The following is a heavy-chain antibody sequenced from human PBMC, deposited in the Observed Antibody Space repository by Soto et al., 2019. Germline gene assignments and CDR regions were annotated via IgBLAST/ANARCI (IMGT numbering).Heavy chain of an antibody. CDR3: AREFMTTVTYFDY. D-gene: IGHD4-17*01. CDR2: TRNKANSFTT. J-gene: IGHJ4*02. CDR1: GFSFSNYG. Sequence: GGSLRLSCVASGFSFSNYGMHWVRQAPGKGLEWVGRTRNKANSFTTEYAASVKGRFTIFRDDSKNSLYLQMSSLKTEDTAMYYCAREFMTTVTYFDYWGQGTLVTVSS. V-gene: IGHV3-72*01.